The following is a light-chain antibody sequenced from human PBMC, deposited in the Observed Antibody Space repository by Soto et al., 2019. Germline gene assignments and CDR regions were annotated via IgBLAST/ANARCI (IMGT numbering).Light chain of an antibody. CDR2: YIS. V-gene: IGKV3D-15*01. CDR3: QQHNQWPIT. CDR1: QSAGNF. Sequence: IVMTQSPAPLSVSPGETASLSCKASQSAGNFLAWYQQKPGQAPRLLIYYISTRATGIPARFSGSGSGTEFTLTINSLQSEDASVYYCQQHNQWPITFGQGTRLEIK. J-gene: IGKJ5*01.